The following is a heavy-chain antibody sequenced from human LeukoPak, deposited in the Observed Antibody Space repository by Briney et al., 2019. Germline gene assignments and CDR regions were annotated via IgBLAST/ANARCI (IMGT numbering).Heavy chain of an antibody. Sequence: ASVKVSCTASVYTVNSYDIDWVRQATGQGLEWMGWINPNSGNTGYGQKFQCRVTMTRNTSISTAYMELRSLRSEDTAVDYCARGQGAAGTGRYYYLGLDVRGQVTTVTVSS. CDR2: INPNSGNT. V-gene: IGHV1-8*01. J-gene: IGHJ6*02. CDR1: VYTVNSYD. D-gene: IGHD6-13*01. CDR3: ARGQGAAGTGRYYYLGLDV.